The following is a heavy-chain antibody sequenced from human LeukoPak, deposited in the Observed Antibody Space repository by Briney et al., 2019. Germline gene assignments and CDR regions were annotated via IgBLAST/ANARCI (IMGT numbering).Heavy chain of an antibody. CDR3: ARDPSNIWGEGYYFDY. CDR1: GYTFTSYG. V-gene: IGHV1-18*01. Sequence: ASVKVSCKASGYTFTSYGISWVRQAPGQGLEWMGWISAYNGNTNYAQKLQGRVTMTTDTSTSTAYMELRSLRSDDTAVYYCARDPSNIWGEGYYFDYWGQGTLATVSS. D-gene: IGHD3-16*01. CDR2: ISAYNGNT. J-gene: IGHJ4*02.